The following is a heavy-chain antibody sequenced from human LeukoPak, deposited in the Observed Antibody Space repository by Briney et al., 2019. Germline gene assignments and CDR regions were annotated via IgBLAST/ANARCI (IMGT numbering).Heavy chain of an antibody. CDR3: ARDPNGWASF. CDR1: GFPFSNYA. Sequence: AGGSLRLSCAASGFPFSNYAMSWVRQAPGKGLEWVSAISGSAASIYFGDSVKGRFTISRDNSKNTLYLQMNSLRAEDTAVYYCARDPNGWASFWGQGTLVTVSS. D-gene: IGHD3-16*02. V-gene: IGHV3-23*01. CDR2: ISGSAASI. J-gene: IGHJ4*02.